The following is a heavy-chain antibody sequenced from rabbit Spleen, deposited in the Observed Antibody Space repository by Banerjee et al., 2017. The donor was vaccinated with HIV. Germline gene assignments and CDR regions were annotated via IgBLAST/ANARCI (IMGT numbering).Heavy chain of an antibody. J-gene: IGHJ4*01. V-gene: IGHV1S47*01. CDR2: IDPIFGAT. D-gene: IGHD1-1*01. CDR3: VRGASSSGSYSL. Sequence: QEQLVESGGGLVQPGGSLKLSCKGSGFDLSSYGMSWVRQAPGKGLEWIGSIDPIFGATYYATLVNGRFPISSHNAQNTLYLQRNSLTAADTATYFCVRGASSSGSYSLWGPGTLVTVS. CDR1: GFDLSSYG.